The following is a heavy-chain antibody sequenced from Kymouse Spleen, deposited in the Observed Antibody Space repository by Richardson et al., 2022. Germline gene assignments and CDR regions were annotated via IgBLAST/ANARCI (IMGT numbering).Heavy chain of an antibody. CDR2: ISSSSSYI. CDR1: GFTFSSYS. D-gene: IGHD3-3*01. Sequence: EVQLVESGGGLVKPGGSLRLSCAASGFTFSSYSMNWVRQAPGKGLEWVSSISSSSSYIYYADSVKGRFTISRDNAKNSLYLQMNSLRAEDTAVYYCASSLEWLLSYYGMDVWGQGTTVTVSS. V-gene: IGHV3-21*03. CDR3: ASSLEWLLSYYGMDV. J-gene: IGHJ6*02.